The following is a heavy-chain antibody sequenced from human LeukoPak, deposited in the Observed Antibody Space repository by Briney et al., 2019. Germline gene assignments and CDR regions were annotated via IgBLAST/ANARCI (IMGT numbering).Heavy chain of an antibody. CDR3: ARYCSSTSCSYPYYFDY. CDR1: GGSISSYY. J-gene: IGHJ4*02. CDR2: IYTSGST. D-gene: IGHD2-2*01. V-gene: IGHV4-4*07. Sequence: SETLSLTCTVSGGSISSYYWSWIRQPAGKGLEWIGRIYTSGSTNYNPSLKSRVTMSVDTSKNQFSLKLSSVTAADTAVYYCARYCSSTSCSYPYYFDYWGQGTLVTVSS.